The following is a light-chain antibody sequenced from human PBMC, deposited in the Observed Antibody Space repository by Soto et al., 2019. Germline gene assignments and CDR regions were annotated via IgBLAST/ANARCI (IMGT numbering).Light chain of an antibody. Sequence: QSALTQPPSASGSPGQSVTISCTGTSSDVGGYNYVSWYQQHPGRDPKRMIYEVTKRPSGVPDRFSGPKSGNTASLTVSGLQPEDKADDDCSSYAGSNNLVFGGGTKLTVL. J-gene: IGLJ2*01. CDR1: SSDVGGYNY. CDR2: EVT. V-gene: IGLV2-8*01. CDR3: SSYAGSNNLV.